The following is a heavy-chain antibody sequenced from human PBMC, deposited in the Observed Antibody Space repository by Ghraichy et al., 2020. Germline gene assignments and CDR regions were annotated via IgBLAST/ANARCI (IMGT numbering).Heavy chain of an antibody. D-gene: IGHD6-13*01. Sequence: GGSLRLSCAASGFTFTNYWINWVRQAAGKGLEWVANINQDGSDTRYVDSVKGRFTISRDNAKNSLFLQMNSLTAEDTAVYYCARGETAADQYFQHWGQGTLVTVSS. CDR1: GFTFTNYW. J-gene: IGHJ1*01. V-gene: IGHV3-7*01. CDR3: ARGETAADQYFQH. CDR2: INQDGSDT.